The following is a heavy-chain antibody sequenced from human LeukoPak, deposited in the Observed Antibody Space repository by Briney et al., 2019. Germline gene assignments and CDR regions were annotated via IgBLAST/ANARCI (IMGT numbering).Heavy chain of an antibody. CDR1: GFTFSSFW. J-gene: IGHJ3*02. CDR3: ARDSVVGAFDI. Sequence: GGSLRLSCAASGFTFSSFWMSRVRQAPGKGLEWVANIKQDGSEKYYVDSVKGRFTISRDNAKNSLYLQMNSLRAEDTAVYYCARDSVVGAFDIWGQGTIVTVSS. D-gene: IGHD2-21*01. V-gene: IGHV3-7*01. CDR2: IKQDGSEK.